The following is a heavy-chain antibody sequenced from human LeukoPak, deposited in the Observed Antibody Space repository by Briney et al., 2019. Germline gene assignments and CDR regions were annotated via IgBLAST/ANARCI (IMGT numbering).Heavy chain of an antibody. Sequence: GGSLRLSCAASGFTFSGYGMHWVRQAPGKGLEWVAFIWYDGSKKYYADSVKGRFTISRDNSKNTLYLQMNSLRAEDTAFYYCASDRIWFGESTNEYWGQGTLVTVSS. V-gene: IGHV3-30*02. CDR1: GFTFSGYG. D-gene: IGHD3-10*01. J-gene: IGHJ4*02. CDR3: ASDRIWFGESTNEY. CDR2: IWYDGSKK.